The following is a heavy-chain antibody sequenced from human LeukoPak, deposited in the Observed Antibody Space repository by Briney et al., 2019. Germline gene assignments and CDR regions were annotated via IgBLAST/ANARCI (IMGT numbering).Heavy chain of an antibody. Sequence: SQTLSLTCTVSGGSISSGSYYWSWIRQPAGKGLEWIGRIYTSGSTNYNPSLKSRVTISVDTSKNQFSLKLSSVTAADTAVYYCARARYGSGSWGQGTLVTVSS. CDR1: GGSISSGSYY. V-gene: IGHV4-61*02. D-gene: IGHD3-10*01. CDR2: IYTSGST. CDR3: ARARYGSGS. J-gene: IGHJ4*02.